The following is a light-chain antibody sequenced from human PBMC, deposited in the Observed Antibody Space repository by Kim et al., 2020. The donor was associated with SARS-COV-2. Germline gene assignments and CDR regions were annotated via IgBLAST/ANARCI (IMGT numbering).Light chain of an antibody. CDR1: QDIRND. J-gene: IGKJ5*01. Sequence: ASVGDRVPITCRASQDIRNDLGCYQQKPGRAPKHLIYGASSLQSGVPSRFSGSGSGTEFTLTISSLQPEDFATYFCLQHNTYPITFGQGTRLEIK. CDR3: LQHNTYPIT. V-gene: IGKV1-17*01. CDR2: GAS.